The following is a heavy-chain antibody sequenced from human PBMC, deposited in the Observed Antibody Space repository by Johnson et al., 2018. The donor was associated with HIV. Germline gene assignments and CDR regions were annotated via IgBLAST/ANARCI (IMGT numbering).Heavy chain of an antibody. CDR2: ISDDGSNK. J-gene: IGHJ3*02. D-gene: IGHD3-3*01. CDR1: GFTFSSYG. CDR3: AKGLAAFFAFDI. Sequence: QVQLVESGGGVVQPGGSLRLSCAASGFTFSSYGMHWVRQAPGKGLEWVAVISDDGSNKYYADSVKGRFTISRDNSKNTLYLQMNSLRAEDTAVYYCAKGLAAFFAFDIWGQGTMVTVSS. V-gene: IGHV3-33*05.